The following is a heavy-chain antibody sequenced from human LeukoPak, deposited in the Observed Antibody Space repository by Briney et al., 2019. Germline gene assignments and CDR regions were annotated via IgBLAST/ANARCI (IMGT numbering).Heavy chain of an antibody. V-gene: IGHV3-30-3*01. D-gene: IGHD2-15*01. CDR3: ARDFLLYCSGGSCPLDY. J-gene: IGHJ4*02. CDR2: ISYDGSNK. Sequence: GRSLRLSCAASGFTFSSYAMHWVRQAPGKGREWVAVISYDGSNKYYADSVKGRFPISRDNSKNTLYLQMNSLRAEDTAVYYCARDFLLYCSGGSCPLDYWGQGTLVTVSS. CDR1: GFTFSSYA.